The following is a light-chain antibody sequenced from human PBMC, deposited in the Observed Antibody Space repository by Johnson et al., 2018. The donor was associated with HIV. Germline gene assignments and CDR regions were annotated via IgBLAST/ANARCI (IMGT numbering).Light chain of an antibody. CDR3: GTWDSSLSAGGV. J-gene: IGLJ1*01. Sequence: QSILTQPPSLSAAPGQRVTISCSGSSSNIGNNYVSWYQQLPGTAPKLLIYDNNRRPSGTPDRFSGSKSGTSATLGITGLQTGDEADFYCGTWDSSLSAGGVFGTGTKVTVL. CDR2: DNN. V-gene: IGLV1-51*01. CDR1: SSNIGNNY.